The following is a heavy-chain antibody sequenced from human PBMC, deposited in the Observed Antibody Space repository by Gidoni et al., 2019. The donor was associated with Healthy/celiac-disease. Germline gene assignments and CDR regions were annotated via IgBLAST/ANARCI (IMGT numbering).Heavy chain of an antibody. CDR1: GGSISSRSYY. D-gene: IGHD2-15*01. CDR2: IYYSGRT. V-gene: IGHV4-39*07. Sequence: QLQLPESGPGLVKPSETLSLTCPVSGGSISSRSYYWGWIRKTPGKGLEGIGSIYYSGRTYYNPSLKSRVTISVDTSKNQFSRKLSSVTAADTAVYYCARVRYGSGGSCYWFDPWGQGTLVTVSA. J-gene: IGHJ5*02. CDR3: ARVRYGSGGSCYWFDP.